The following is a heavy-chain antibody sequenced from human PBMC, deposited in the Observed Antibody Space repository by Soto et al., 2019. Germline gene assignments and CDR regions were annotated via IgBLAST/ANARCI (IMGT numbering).Heavy chain of an antibody. Sequence: PGGSLRLSCAASGFTFSSYAMSWVRQALGQGLEWVSAISGSGGSTYYADSVKGRFTISRDNSKNTLYLQMNSLRAEDTAVYYSANEEDPLRYFDWLSPRGWFDPWGQGT. V-gene: IGHV3-23*01. CDR3: ANEEDPLRYFDWLSPRGWFDP. CDR1: GFTFSSYA. CDR2: ISGSGGST. D-gene: IGHD3-9*01. J-gene: IGHJ5*02.